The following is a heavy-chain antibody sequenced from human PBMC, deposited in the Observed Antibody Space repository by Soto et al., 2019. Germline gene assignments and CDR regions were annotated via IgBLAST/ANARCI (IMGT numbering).Heavy chain of an antibody. V-gene: IGHV5-51*01. D-gene: IGHD3-3*01. J-gene: IGHJ4*02. CDR2: IYPADSDI. Sequence: GESLKISCKGFGYSFTSFWIGWVRQMPGKGLEWMGIIYPADSDIRYSPSFQGQVTISADKSISTAYLQWSSLKASDTAMYYCASPLRYDFWSAYVFDYWGQGTLVTVSS. CDR3: ASPLRYDFWSAYVFDY. CDR1: GYSFTSFW.